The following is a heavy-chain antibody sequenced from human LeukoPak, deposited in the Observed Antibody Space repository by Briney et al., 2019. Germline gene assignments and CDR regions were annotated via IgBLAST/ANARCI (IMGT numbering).Heavy chain of an antibody. CDR3: AKNRIPNDGCWDFDY. CDR1: GFTFSSHT. V-gene: IGHV3-23*01. D-gene: IGHD2-15*01. Sequence: GGSLRLSCAASGFTFSSHTMSWVRQAPGKWLEWVSGMGGTGGSTYYADSVKGRFTISGDNSKSTLYLQMNSLRAEDTALYYCAKNRIPNDGCWDFDYCGRGTLVTVSS. J-gene: IGHJ4*02. CDR2: MGGTGGST.